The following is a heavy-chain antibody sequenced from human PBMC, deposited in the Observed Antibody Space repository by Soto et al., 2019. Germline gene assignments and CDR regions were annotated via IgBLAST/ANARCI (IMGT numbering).Heavy chain of an antibody. CDR3: AKSPYPGSGDYNWFDP. Sequence: GGSLRLSCAASGFTFSSYAMSWVRQAPGKGLEWVSAISGSGGSTYYADSVKGRFTISGDNSKNTLYLQMNSLGAEDTAVYYCAKSPYPGSGDYNWFDPWGQGTLVTVSS. D-gene: IGHD3-10*01. CDR2: ISGSGGST. CDR1: GFTFSSYA. V-gene: IGHV3-23*01. J-gene: IGHJ5*02.